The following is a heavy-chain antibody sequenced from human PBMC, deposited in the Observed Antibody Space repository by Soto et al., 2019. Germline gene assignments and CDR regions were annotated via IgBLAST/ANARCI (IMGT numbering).Heavy chain of an antibody. CDR1: GYTLTELS. Sequence: ASVKVSCKVSGYTLTELSMHWVRQAPGKGLEWMGGFDPEDGETIYAQKFQGRVTMTEDTSTDTAYMELSSLRSEDTAVYYCATERDCSGGSCYAHDAFDIWGQGTMVTVSS. CDR3: ATERDCSGGSCYAHDAFDI. J-gene: IGHJ3*02. CDR2: FDPEDGET. D-gene: IGHD2-15*01. V-gene: IGHV1-24*01.